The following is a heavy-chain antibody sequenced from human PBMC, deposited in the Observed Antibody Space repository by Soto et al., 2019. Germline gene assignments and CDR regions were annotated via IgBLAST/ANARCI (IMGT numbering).Heavy chain of an antibody. Sequence: GAPVEVSCEACGGSPRSYTFSWGRQAPRQRFEWMGRVIPNLGVTNYAKKFQGRFTIVVDTSTSTAYMELNSLRYEDTAVYYCARDKGYCSDTSCPDFDYWGQGTLVTVSS. CDR3: ARDKGYCSDTSCPDFDY. CDR2: VIPNLGVT. D-gene: IGHD2-15*01. V-gene: IGHV1-69*04. J-gene: IGHJ4*02. CDR1: GGSPRSYT.